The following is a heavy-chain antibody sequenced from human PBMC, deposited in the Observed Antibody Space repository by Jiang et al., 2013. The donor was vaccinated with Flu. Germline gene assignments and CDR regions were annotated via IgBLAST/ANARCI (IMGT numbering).Heavy chain of an antibody. Sequence: PGLVKPSQTLSLTCTVSGGSMTNGGYYWSWIRQHPGKGLEWIGYIFYSGSVFYNPSLQSRVTISVDTSKSQFSLKLTSVTAADTAVYYCARKKRYGDRDFDSWGQGTLVTVSS. CDR1: GGSMTNGGYY. V-gene: IGHV4-31*03. CDR3: ARKKRYGDRDFDS. J-gene: IGHJ4*02. D-gene: IGHD4-17*01. CDR2: IFYSGSV.